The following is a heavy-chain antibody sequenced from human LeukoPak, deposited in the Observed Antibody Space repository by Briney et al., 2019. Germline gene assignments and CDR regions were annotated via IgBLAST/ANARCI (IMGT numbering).Heavy chain of an antibody. Sequence: SETLSLTCTVSGYSISSGYYWGWIRQPPGKGLEWIGSIYHSGSTYYNPSLKSRVTISVDTSKNQFSLKLSSVTAADTAVYYCARDFESGSSFDYWGQGTLVTVSS. CDR1: GYSISSGYY. J-gene: IGHJ4*02. V-gene: IGHV4-38-2*02. CDR2: IYHSGST. D-gene: IGHD1-26*01. CDR3: ARDFESGSSFDY.